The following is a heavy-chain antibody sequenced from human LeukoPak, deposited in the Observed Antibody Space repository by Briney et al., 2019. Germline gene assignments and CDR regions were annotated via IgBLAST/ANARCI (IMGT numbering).Heavy chain of an antibody. Sequence: KPSETLSLTCTVSGGSISSNDYHWGWIRQPPGKGLEWIGSIYYSGDTYYNPSVKSRVTISVDTSKNQFSLKLSSVTAADTAVYYCARHVALIDGIYYYDSSGQRSFDIWGQGTMVTVSS. CDR3: ARHVALIDGIYYYDSSGQRSFDI. D-gene: IGHD3-22*01. CDR2: IYYSGDT. V-gene: IGHV4-39*01. J-gene: IGHJ3*02. CDR1: GGSISSNDYH.